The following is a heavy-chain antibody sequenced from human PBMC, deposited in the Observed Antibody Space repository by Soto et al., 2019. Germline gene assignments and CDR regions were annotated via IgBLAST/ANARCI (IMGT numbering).Heavy chain of an antibody. D-gene: IGHD6-25*01. V-gene: IGHV3-53*01. J-gene: IGHJ3*02. CDR2: IYRGRAT. CDR3: ARDRSDSSRADSFDI. CDR1: GFSVSNTY. Sequence: EVQLVESGGGLIQPGGSLRLSCAVSGFSVSNTYMSWVRQAPGKGLEWISVIYRGRATYYADSVKGRFTISRDDSRNTVYLQMNSLTTEDTAGYFCARDRSDSSRADSFDIWGQGTMVTVSS.